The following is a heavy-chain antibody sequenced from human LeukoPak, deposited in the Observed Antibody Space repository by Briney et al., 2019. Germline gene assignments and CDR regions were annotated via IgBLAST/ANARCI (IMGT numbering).Heavy chain of an antibody. CDR2: ISYGGSNK. D-gene: IGHD6-13*01. CDR3: ARALIAAAGTGYFDY. V-gene: IGHV3-30*04. J-gene: IGHJ4*02. CDR1: GFTFSSYA. Sequence: GGSLRLSCAASGFTFSSYAMHWVRQAPGKGLEWVAVISYGGSNKYYADSVKGRFTISRDNSKNTLYLQMNSLRAEDTAVYYCARALIAAAGTGYFDYWGQGTLVTVSS.